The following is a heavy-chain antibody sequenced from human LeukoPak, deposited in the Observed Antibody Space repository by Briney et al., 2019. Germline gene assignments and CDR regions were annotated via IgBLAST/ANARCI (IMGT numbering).Heavy chain of an antibody. CDR2: IYYGGST. V-gene: IGHV4-39*01. Sequence: SETLSLTCTLSGGSISSSSYYWGWIRQPPGKGLEWIGSIYYGGSTYYNPSLKSRVTISVDTSKNQFSLKLSSVTAADTAVYYCATKNAFLEWLPHLHLAPYYYYMDVWGKGTTVTVSS. CDR1: GGSISSSSYY. J-gene: IGHJ6*03. CDR3: ATKNAFLEWLPHLHLAPYYYYMDV. D-gene: IGHD3-3*02.